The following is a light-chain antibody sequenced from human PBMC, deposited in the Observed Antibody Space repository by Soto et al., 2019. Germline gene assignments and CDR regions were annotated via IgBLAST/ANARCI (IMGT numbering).Light chain of an antibody. J-gene: IGLJ1*01. CDR2: EVN. V-gene: IGLV2-14*01. Sequence: QSALTQPASVSGSPGQSITISCTGTSSDVGGYNYVSWYQQHPGKAPKLMIYEVNNRPSGVSNRFSGSKSGNTASLTISGLQAEDEADYYCSSYTSSSTLVFATGTKLTVL. CDR1: SSDVGGYNY. CDR3: SSYTSSSTLV.